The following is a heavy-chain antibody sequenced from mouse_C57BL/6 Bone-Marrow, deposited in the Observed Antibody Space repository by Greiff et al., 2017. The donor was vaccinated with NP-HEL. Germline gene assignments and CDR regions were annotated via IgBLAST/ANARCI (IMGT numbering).Heavy chain of an antibody. V-gene: IGHV1-80*01. CDR3: ARRGGPPYYFDY. CDR1: GYAFSSYW. J-gene: IGHJ2*01. CDR2: IHPGDGDT. Sequence: QVQLQQSGAELVKPGASVKISCKASGYAFSSYWMNWVKQRPGKGLEWIGQIHPGDGDTNYNGKFKGKATLTADKSSSTAYMQLSSLTSEDSAVYFCARRGGPPYYFDYWGQGTTLTVSS.